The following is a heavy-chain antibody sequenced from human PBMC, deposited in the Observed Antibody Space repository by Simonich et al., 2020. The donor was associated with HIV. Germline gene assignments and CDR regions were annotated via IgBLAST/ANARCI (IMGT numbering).Heavy chain of an antibody. CDR1: GGSFSGYY. D-gene: IGHD1-1*01. CDR3: ARGIPRNYYYFYYMDV. Sequence: QVQLQQWGAGLLKPSETLSLTCAVYGGSFSGYYWSWLRQPPGKGLEWCGEIKNSGSTNNNPAIKRRVTISVDTSKNQFSLKLSSVTAADTAVYSCARGIPRNYYYFYYMDVWGKGTTVIVSS. J-gene: IGHJ6*03. V-gene: IGHV4-34*01. CDR2: IKNSGST.